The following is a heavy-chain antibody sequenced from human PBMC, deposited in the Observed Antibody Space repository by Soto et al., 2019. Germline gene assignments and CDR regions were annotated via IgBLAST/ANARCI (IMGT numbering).Heavy chain of an antibody. CDR2: ISAYNGNT. Sequence: ASVKVSCKASGYTFTSYGISWVRQAPGQGLEWMGWISAYNGNTNYAQKLQGRVTMTTDTSTSTAYMELRSLRSDDTAVYYCARGSSTVTYYYSYGMDVWGQGTTVTVSS. V-gene: IGHV1-18*01. CDR1: GYTFTSYG. CDR3: ARGSSTVTYYYSYGMDV. J-gene: IGHJ6*02. D-gene: IGHD3-3*02.